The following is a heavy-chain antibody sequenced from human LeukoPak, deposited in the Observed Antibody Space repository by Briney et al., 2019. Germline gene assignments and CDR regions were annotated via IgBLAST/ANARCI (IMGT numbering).Heavy chain of an antibody. CDR3: AKDTGNGGATS. V-gene: IGHV3-30-3*01. CDR1: GFTFSSYA. J-gene: IGHJ4*02. Sequence: GGSLRLSCAASGFTFSSYAMHWVRQAPGKGLEWVAVISYDGSNKYYADSVKGRFTISRDNSKNSLYLQMNSLRTEDTALYYCAKDTGNGGATSWGQGTLVTVSS. CDR2: ISYDGSNK. D-gene: IGHD1-26*01.